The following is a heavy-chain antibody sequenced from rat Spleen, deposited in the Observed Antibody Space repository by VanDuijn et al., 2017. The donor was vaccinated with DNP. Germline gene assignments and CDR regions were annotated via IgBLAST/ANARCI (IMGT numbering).Heavy chain of an antibody. CDR1: GFTFSNYG. Sequence: EVLLVESDGGLVQPGRSLKLSCAASGFTFSNYGMAWVRQAPTKGLEWVATISYDGSSTYYRDSVKGRFTISRDNAKSTLYLQMDSLRSEDTATYYCASLITTVAPDYWGQGVMVTVSS. V-gene: IGHV5-29*01. CDR3: ASLITTVAPDY. CDR2: ISYDGSST. J-gene: IGHJ2*01. D-gene: IGHD1-1*01.